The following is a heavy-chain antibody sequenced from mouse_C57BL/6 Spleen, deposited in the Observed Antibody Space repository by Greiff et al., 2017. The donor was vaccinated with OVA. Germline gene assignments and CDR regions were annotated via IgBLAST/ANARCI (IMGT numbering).Heavy chain of an antibody. D-gene: IGHD1-1*01. CDR3: ARRITTVPFAY. CDR1: GYTFTDYN. Sequence: EVQLQQSGPELVKPGASVKIPCKASGYTFTDYNMDWVKQSHGKSLEWIGDINPNNGGTIYNQKFKGKAPLTVDNSSSTAYMELRSLTSEDTAVYYCARRITTVPFAYWGQGTLVTVSA. V-gene: IGHV1-18*01. J-gene: IGHJ3*01. CDR2: INPNNGGT.